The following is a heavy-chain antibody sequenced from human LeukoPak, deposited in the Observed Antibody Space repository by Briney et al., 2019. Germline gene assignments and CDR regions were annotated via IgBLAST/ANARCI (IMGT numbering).Heavy chain of an antibody. Sequence: GGSLRLSCAASGFTFSSYVMTWVRQAPGRGLEWDSGVSGSGVSTYYADSVKGRFTISRDNSNNTLYLQMNSLRAEDTAVYYCAKGASSGWLLYWFDPWGQGTLVTVSS. D-gene: IGHD6-19*01. CDR1: GFTFSSYV. J-gene: IGHJ5*02. V-gene: IGHV3-23*01. CDR3: AKGASSGWLLYWFDP. CDR2: VSGSGVST.